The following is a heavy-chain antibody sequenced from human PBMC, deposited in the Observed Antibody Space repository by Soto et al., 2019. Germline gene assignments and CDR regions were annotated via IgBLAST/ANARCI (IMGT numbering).Heavy chain of an antibody. CDR1: GFTFSSYA. V-gene: IGHV3-66*04. D-gene: IGHD2-15*01. Sequence: PGGSLRLSCAASGFTFSSYAMSWARQAPGKGLEWVSVIYSGGSTYYADSVKGRFTISRDNSKNTLYLQMNSLRAEDTAVYYCARQVVAAIRYYYYYYGMDVWGQGTTVTVS. CDR3: ARQVVAAIRYYYYYYGMDV. CDR2: IYSGGST. J-gene: IGHJ6*02.